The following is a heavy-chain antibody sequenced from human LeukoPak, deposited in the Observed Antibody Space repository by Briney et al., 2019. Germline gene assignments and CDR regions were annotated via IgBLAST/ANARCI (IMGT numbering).Heavy chain of an antibody. CDR3: GTWGIAVAGTFDY. J-gene: IGHJ4*02. D-gene: IGHD6-19*01. CDR2: IYYSGST. V-gene: IGHV4-59*08. Sequence: SETLSLTCTVSGGSISSSYWSWIRQPPGKGLEWIGYIYYSGSTNYNPSFKSRVAISVDTSKNQFSLKLSSVTAAGTAVYYWGTWGIAVAGTFDYWGQGTLVTVST. CDR1: GGSISSSY.